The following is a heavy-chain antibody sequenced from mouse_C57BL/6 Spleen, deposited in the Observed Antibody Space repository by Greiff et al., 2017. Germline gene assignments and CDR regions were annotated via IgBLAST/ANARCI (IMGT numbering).Heavy chain of an antibody. Sequence: QVQLQQPGAELVRPGTSVKLSCKASGYTFTSYWMHWVKQRPGQGLEWIGVIDPSDSYTNYNQKFKGKATLTVDPSSSTAYMQISSWTAEDSAVYYCESGVYYGNYWGQGTTLTVSS. J-gene: IGHJ2*01. V-gene: IGHV1-59*01. CDR1: GYTFTSYW. CDR3: ESGVYYGNY. D-gene: IGHD2-1*01. CDR2: IDPSDSYT.